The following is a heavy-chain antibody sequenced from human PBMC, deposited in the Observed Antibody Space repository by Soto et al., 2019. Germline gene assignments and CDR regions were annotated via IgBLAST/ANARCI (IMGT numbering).Heavy chain of an antibody. V-gene: IGHV3-30*18. CDR2: ISYDGSNK. D-gene: IGHD3-16*02. CDR3: AKAKFGWRELSSGFDY. Sequence: PGGSLRLSCAASGFTFSSYGMHWVRQAPGKGLEWVAVISYDGSNKYHADSVKGRFTISRDNSKNTLYLQMNSLRAEDTAVYYCAKAKFGWRELSSGFDYWGQGTLVTVSS. J-gene: IGHJ4*02. CDR1: GFTFSSYG.